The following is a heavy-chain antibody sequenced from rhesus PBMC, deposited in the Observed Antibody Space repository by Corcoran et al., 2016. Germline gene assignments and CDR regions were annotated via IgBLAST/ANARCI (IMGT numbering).Heavy chain of an antibody. CDR1: GGSISDSYR. Sequence: QVQLQESGPGVVKPSEPLSLTCAVYGGSISDSYRWSWIRQPPGKGLEWIGYIQGTTTTTYYNPSLKSLVTISKDTSKNQFSLKLTSVTAADTAVYYCARDNGNYYFDYWGQGVLVTVSS. D-gene: IGHD4-35*01. V-gene: IGHV4S10*01. CDR2: IQGTTTTT. J-gene: IGHJ4*01. CDR3: ARDNGNYYFDY.